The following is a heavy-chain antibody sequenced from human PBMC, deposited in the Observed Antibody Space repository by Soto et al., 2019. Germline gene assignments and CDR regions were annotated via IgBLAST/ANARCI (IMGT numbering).Heavy chain of an antibody. CDR3: ARWNYYDSSGYYSNYYYYYGMDV. CDR2: IYYSGST. Sequence: PSETLSLTCTVSGGSISSYYWSWIRQPPGKGLEWIGYIYYSGSTNYNPSLKSRVTISVDTSKNQSSLKLSSVTAADTAVDYCARWNYYDSSGYYSNYYYYYGMDVWGQGTTVTVSS. V-gene: IGHV4-59*01. J-gene: IGHJ6*02. CDR1: GGSISSYY. D-gene: IGHD3-22*01.